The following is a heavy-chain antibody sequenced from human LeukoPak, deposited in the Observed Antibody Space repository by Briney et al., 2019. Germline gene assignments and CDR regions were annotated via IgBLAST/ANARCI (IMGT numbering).Heavy chain of an antibody. CDR2: ISSSSSYI. J-gene: IGHJ6*03. D-gene: IGHD1-7*01. V-gene: IGHV3-21*01. CDR3: ARDLTGTTFELRLWSYYYYMDV. Sequence: PGGSLRLSCAASGFTFSSYSMNWVRQAPGKGLEWVSSISSSSSYIYYADSVKGRFTISRDNAKNSLYLQMNSLRAEDTAVYYCARDLTGTTFELRLWSYYYYMDVWGKGTTVTVSS. CDR1: GFTFSSYS.